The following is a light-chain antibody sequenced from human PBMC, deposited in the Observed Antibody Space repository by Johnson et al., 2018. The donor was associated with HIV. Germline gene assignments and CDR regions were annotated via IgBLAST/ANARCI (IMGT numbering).Light chain of an antibody. Sequence: QAVLTQPPSMSAAPGQRVTISCSGSSSNIGNNYVSWYQQVPGAAPKLLIYDNKRRPSGIPDRFSGSKSGTSATLGITGLQTGDDADYYCGTWDNSLSVFVLGTGTKVTVL. CDR2: DNK. CDR3: GTWDNSLSVFV. CDR1: SSNIGNNY. V-gene: IGLV1-51*01. J-gene: IGLJ1*01.